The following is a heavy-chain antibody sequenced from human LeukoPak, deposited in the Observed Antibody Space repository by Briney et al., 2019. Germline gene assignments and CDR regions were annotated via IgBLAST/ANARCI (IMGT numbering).Heavy chain of an antibody. CDR2: IIPILGIA. CDR3: AWEGGDSRTNWLDP. D-gene: IGHD2-21*02. J-gene: IGHJ5*02. CDR1: GGTFSSYT. Sequence: ASVKVSCKASGGTFSSYTISWVRQAPGQGLEWMGRIIPILGIANYAQKFQGRVTITADKSTSTAYMELSSLRSEDTAVYYCAWEGGDSRTNWLDPWGQGTLVTVSS. V-gene: IGHV1-69*02.